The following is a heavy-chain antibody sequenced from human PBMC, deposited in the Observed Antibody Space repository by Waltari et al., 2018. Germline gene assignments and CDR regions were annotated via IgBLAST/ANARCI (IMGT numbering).Heavy chain of an antibody. V-gene: IGHV3-23*04. J-gene: IGHJ4*02. Sequence: EVQLVESGGGLVQPGGSLRLSCAASGFTFSSYAMSWVRQAPGKGLEWVSAISGSGGSTYYADSVKGRFTISRDNSKNTLYLQMNSLRAEDTAVYYCARSRSGVVPAAIPFDYWGQGTLVTVSS. CDR3: ARSRSGVVPAAIPFDY. CDR2: ISGSGGST. CDR1: GFTFSSYA. D-gene: IGHD2-2*01.